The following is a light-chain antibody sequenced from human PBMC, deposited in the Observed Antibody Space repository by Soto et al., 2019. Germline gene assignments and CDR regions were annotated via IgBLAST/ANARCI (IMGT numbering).Light chain of an antibody. Sequence: QSVLTQPPSVSGAPGQRVTISCTGSSPNIGAGYDVHWYQQLPGTAPKLLIYANSNRPSGVPDRFSGSKSGTSASLAITGLQAEDEADYYSQSYDNSLSGSGVFGTGTKLTVL. V-gene: IGLV1-40*01. CDR3: QSYDNSLSGSGV. J-gene: IGLJ1*01. CDR1: SPNIGAGYD. CDR2: ANS.